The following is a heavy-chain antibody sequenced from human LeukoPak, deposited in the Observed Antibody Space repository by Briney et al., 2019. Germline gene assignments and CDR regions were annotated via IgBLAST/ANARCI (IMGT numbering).Heavy chain of an antibody. CDR3: ARDVHDGSDAFDI. D-gene: IGHD1-1*01. V-gene: IGHV3-11*01. J-gene: IGHJ3*02. CDR2: ISSSGSTI. Sequence: PGGSLRLSCAASGFTFSDYYMSWIRQAPGKGLEWVSYISSSGSTIYYADSVKGRFTISRDNAKNSLYLQMNSLRAEDTALYYCARDVHDGSDAFDIWGQGTMVTVSS. CDR1: GFTFSDYY.